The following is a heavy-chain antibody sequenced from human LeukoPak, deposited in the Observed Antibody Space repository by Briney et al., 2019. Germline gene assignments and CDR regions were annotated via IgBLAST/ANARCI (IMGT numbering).Heavy chain of an antibody. D-gene: IGHD1-26*01. CDR2: IKQDGSEK. CDR3: ARVPLLVGAPLGIDY. V-gene: IGHV3-7*01. Sequence: PGGSLRLSCAASGFTFSSYWMSWVRQAPGKGLEWVANIKQDGSEKYYVDSVKGRFTISRDNAKNSLYLQMNSLRAEDTAVYYCARVPLLVGAPLGIDYWGQGTLVTVSS. CDR1: GFTFSSYW. J-gene: IGHJ4*02.